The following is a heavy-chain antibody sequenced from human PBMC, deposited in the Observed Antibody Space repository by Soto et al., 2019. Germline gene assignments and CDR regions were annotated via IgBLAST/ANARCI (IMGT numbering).Heavy chain of an antibody. J-gene: IGHJ6*02. Sequence: SETLSLTXTVSGGSISSYYWSWIRQPAGKGLEWIGRIYTSGSTNYNPSLKSRVTMSVDTSKNQFSLKLSSVTAADTAVYYCARSLDCSSTSCYTGGMDVWGQGTTVTVSS. D-gene: IGHD2-2*02. CDR1: GGSISSYY. CDR3: ARSLDCSSTSCYTGGMDV. V-gene: IGHV4-4*07. CDR2: IYTSGST.